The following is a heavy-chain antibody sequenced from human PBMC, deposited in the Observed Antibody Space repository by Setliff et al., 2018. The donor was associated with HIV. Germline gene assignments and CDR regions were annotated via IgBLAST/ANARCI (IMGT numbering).Heavy chain of an antibody. CDR2: INAGNGDT. J-gene: IGHJ6*02. CDR1: GYTFTGYA. D-gene: IGHD4-4*01. V-gene: IGHV1-3*01. CDR3: ARDSGDDYSDYYYYGMDV. Sequence: ASVKVSCKASGYTFTGYAMHWVRQAPGQRLEWMGWINAGNGDTKYSQKFQGRVTFTWDTSASTAYMELSSLRSEDTALYYCARDSGDDYSDYYYYGMDVWGQGTTVTVSS.